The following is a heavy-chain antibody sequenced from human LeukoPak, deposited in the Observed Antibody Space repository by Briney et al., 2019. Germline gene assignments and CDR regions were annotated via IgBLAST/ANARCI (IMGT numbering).Heavy chain of an antibody. CDR1: GFTFSSYA. D-gene: IGHD2/OR15-2a*01. J-gene: IGHJ4*02. Sequence: PAGSLRLSCAASGFTFSSYAMSWVRKAPGKGLEWVSAISGSGGSTYYADSVKGRFTISRDNSKNMLYLQMNRLRAEATAVYYYAKDPGSYLRIRRRGQGTLVTVSS. CDR3: AKDPGSYLRIRR. V-gene: IGHV3-23*01. CDR2: ISGSGGST.